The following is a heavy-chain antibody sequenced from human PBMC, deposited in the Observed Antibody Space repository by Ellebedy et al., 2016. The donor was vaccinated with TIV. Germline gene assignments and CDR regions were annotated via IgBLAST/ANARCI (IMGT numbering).Heavy chain of an antibody. J-gene: IGHJ5*02. CDR1: GGPISTTNW. CDR2: IYHGGSA. D-gene: IGHD2-15*01. V-gene: IGHV4/OR15-8*01. Sequence: MPSETLSLTCGVSGGPISTTNWWCWVRQAPGKGLEWIGEIYHGGSANYNPSLKSRATLSIDKSTNQFSLKLTSVTAAETAVYFCARGDPSTPIDPWGQGILVTVSS. CDR3: ARGDPSTPIDP.